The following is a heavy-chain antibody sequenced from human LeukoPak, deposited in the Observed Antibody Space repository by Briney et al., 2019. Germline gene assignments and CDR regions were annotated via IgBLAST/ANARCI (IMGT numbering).Heavy chain of an antibody. D-gene: IGHD2-2*02. J-gene: IGHJ5*02. CDR2: IIPIFGTA. V-gene: IGHV1-69*01. CDR3: ARSAVSAIQGYCSSTSCHRRWFDP. CDR1: GGTFSSYA. Sequence: GASVKVSCKASGGTFSSYAISWVRQAPGQGLEWMGGIIPIFGTANYAQKFQGRVTITADESTSPAYMELSSLRSEDTAVYYCARSAVSAIQGYCSSTSCHRRWFDPWGQGTLVTVSS.